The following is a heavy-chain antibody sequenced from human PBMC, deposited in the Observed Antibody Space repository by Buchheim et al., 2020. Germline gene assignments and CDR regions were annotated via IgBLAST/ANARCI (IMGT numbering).Heavy chain of an antibody. CDR3: AKDLTLKVVPAAIIGY. J-gene: IGHJ4*02. V-gene: IGHV3-23*04. CDR1: GFTVSSNY. CDR2: ISGSGGGT. D-gene: IGHD2-2*01. Sequence: EVQLVESGGGLVQPGGSLRLSCAASGFTVSSNYMSWVRQAPGKGLEWVSDISGSGGGTYYADSVKGRFTISRDNSKNTLYLQMNSLRAEDTAVYYCAKDLTLKVVPAAIIGYWGQGTL.